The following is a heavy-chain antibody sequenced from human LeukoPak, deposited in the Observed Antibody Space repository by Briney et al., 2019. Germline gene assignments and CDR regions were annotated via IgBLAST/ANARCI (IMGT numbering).Heavy chain of an antibody. Sequence: GSLRLSWVASGFTFNNYAMSWVRQAPGKGLEWVSAIPVNGGSTFYADSVKGRFTISRDNSKNTLYLQMNSLRAEDTAVYYCARDTHYYGSGSYYMDYWGQGTLVTVSS. CDR1: GFTFNNYA. J-gene: IGHJ4*02. V-gene: IGHV3-23*01. CDR2: IPVNGGST. CDR3: ARDTHYYGSGSYYMDY. D-gene: IGHD3-10*01.